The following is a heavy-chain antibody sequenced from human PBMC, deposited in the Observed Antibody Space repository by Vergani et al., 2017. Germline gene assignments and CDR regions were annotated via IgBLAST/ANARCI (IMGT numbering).Heavy chain of an antibody. Sequence: EVQLLESGGGLVQPGGSLRLSCAASGFTFSSYAMSWVRQAPGKGLEWVSAISGSGGSTYYADSVKGRFTISRENSKNTLYLQMNSLRAEDTAVYYCAKGYSSGWYRGHFDYWGQGTLVTVSS. CDR2: ISGSGGST. CDR3: AKGYSSGWYRGHFDY. V-gene: IGHV3-23*01. J-gene: IGHJ4*02. CDR1: GFTFSSYA. D-gene: IGHD6-19*01.